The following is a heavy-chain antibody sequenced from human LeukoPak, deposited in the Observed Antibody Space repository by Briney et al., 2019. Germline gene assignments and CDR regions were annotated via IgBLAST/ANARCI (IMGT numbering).Heavy chain of an antibody. V-gene: IGHV1-2*02. J-gene: IGHJ3*02. CDR1: GHTFTGYY. D-gene: IGHD2-21*02. Sequence: ASVKVSCKASGHTFTGYYMHWVRQAPGQGLEWMGWINPNSGGTKYAQKFRGRVTMTRDTSISTAYMELTSLTPDDTAVYYCARSCSGACYSEFKDAFDIWGQGTMVTVSS. CDR3: ARSCSGACYSEFKDAFDI. CDR2: INPNSGGT.